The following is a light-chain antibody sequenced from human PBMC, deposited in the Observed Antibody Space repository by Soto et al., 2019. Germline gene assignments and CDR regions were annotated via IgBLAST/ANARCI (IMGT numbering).Light chain of an antibody. Sequence: QSALTQPSSVSGSPGQSITISCTGTGSDIGAYNYVSWYQQHPGKAPKLIIYGVTHRPSGVSTRFSAYKYAYTASLTISGLQAEDEADYYCSSFTTSYFYVFGPGTKVTV. CDR1: GSDIGAYNY. V-gene: IGLV2-14*01. J-gene: IGLJ1*01. CDR3: SSFTTSYFYV. CDR2: GVT.